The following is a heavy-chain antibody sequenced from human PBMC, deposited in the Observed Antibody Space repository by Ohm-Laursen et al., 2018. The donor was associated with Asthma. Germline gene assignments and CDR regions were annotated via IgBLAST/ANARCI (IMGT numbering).Heavy chain of an antibody. D-gene: IGHD2-2*01. J-gene: IGHJ6*02. CDR1: GFTFSNAW. CDR3: ARDSLGYCSSTSCYERAYYYYYGMDV. Sequence: GSLRLSCTATGFTFSNAWMSWVRQAPGKGLEWVGRIKSKTDGGTTDYAAPVKGRFTISRDDSKNTLYLQMNSLRAEDTAVYYCARDSLGYCSSTSCYERAYYYYYGMDVWGQGTTVTVSS. V-gene: IGHV3-15*01. CDR2: IKSKTDGGTT.